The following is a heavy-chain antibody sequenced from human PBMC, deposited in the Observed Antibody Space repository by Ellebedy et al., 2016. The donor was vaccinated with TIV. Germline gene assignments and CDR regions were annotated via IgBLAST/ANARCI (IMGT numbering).Heavy chain of an antibody. D-gene: IGHD3-10*01. CDR1: GFTFSNYA. V-gene: IGHV3-23*01. CDR3: AKDDKGGPGDAFDI. CDR2: IGDSGRAT. J-gene: IGHJ3*02. Sequence: PGGSLRLSCAASGFTFSNYAMSWVRQAPGQGLEWVSAIGDSGRATFYADSVKGRFTISRDNSKNTLYLQMNSLRAEDTALYYCAKDDKGGPGDAFDIWGQGTMVTVSS.